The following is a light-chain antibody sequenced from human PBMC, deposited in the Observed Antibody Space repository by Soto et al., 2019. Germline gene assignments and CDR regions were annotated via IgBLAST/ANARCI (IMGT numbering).Light chain of an antibody. CDR3: QQYNSSPT. CDR2: TAS. V-gene: IGKV1-5*03. Sequence: DIQMTQSPSTLSASVGDRVTITCRASQSISSWLAWYQQKPGKTPKLLIYTASSLESGVPSRFSGSGSGTEFPLTISSLQPDDFATYYCQQYNSSPTFGQGTKVEIK. CDR1: QSISSW. J-gene: IGKJ1*01.